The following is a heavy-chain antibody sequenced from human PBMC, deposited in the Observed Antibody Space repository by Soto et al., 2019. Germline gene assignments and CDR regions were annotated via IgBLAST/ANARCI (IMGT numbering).Heavy chain of an antibody. CDR1: GFTFSSYS. D-gene: IGHD6-19*01. Sequence: EVQLVESGGGLVQPGGSLRLSCAASGFTFSSYSMNWVRQAPGKGLEWVSYISSSSSTIYYADSVKGRFTISRDNAKNSLYLQMNSLRDEDTAVYYCARIHVLDSGIAVAGTAYYYYGMDVWGQGTTVTVSS. CDR2: ISSSSSTI. CDR3: ARIHVLDSGIAVAGTAYYYYGMDV. J-gene: IGHJ6*02. V-gene: IGHV3-48*02.